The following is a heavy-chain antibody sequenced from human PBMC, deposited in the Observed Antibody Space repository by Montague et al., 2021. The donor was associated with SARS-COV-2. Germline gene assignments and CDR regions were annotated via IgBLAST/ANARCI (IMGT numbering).Heavy chain of an antibody. D-gene: IGHD6-13*01. J-gene: IGHJ4*02. CDR1: GDSISYFY. CDR3: ARDVVAAPGTFDY. CDR2: VSASGST. V-gene: IGHV4-4*07. Sequence: LSLTCTVSGDSISYFYWSWIRQPAGKGLEWIGRVSASGSTNYNPSLNSRVTTSVDTSKKQFSLRLSPVTAADTAVYYCARDVVAAPGTFDYWGQGTLVTVSS.